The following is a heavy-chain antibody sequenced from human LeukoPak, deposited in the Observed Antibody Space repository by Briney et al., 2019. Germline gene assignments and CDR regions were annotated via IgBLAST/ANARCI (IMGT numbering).Heavy chain of an antibody. D-gene: IGHD3-3*01. Sequence: SETLSLTCAVYGGSFSGYYWSWIRQPPGKGLEWIGEINHSGSTNYNPSLKSRVTISVDTSKNQFSLKLSSVTAADTAVYYCARHGQLRYLDYWGQGTLVTVSS. J-gene: IGHJ4*02. CDR1: GGSFSGYY. CDR2: INHSGST. CDR3: ARHGQLRYLDY. V-gene: IGHV4-34*01.